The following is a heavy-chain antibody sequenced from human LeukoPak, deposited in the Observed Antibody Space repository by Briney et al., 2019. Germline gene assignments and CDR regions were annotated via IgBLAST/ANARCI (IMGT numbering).Heavy chain of an antibody. CDR1: GFTFSDYY. J-gene: IGHJ4*02. CDR3: ARARYYDSSGYYYDSAWVDY. CDR2: ISSSGSTI. Sequence: GGSLRLSCAASGFTFSDYYMSWIRQAPGKGLEWVSYISSSGSTIYYADSVKGRFTISRDNAKNSLYLQMNSLRAEDTAVYYCARARYYDSSGYYYDSAWVDYWGQGTLVTVSS. V-gene: IGHV3-11*01. D-gene: IGHD3-22*01.